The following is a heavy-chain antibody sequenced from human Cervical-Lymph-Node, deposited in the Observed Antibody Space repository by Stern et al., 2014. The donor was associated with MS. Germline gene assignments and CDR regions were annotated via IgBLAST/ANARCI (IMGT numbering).Heavy chain of an antibody. V-gene: IGHV5-51*01. CDR2: IYPYDSDT. CDR1: GYSFTIYY. J-gene: IGHJ4*02. Sequence: VQLVQSGAEVKKPGESLKISCKLSGYSFTIYYIAWVRQMPGKGLEWMGVIYPYDSDTTYSPSFQGQVTISADKSITIAYLQWSSLRASDTAMYYCARHVQGFDYWGQGTLVTVSS. CDR3: ARHVQGFDY.